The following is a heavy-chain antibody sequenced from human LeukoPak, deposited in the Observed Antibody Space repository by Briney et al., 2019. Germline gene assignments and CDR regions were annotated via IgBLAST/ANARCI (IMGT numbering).Heavy chain of an antibody. CDR3: AKIPAAGYYYYYMDV. CDR1: GFTFDDYA. D-gene: IGHD2-2*01. J-gene: IGHJ6*03. CDR2: ISGDGGST. V-gene: IGHV3-43*02. Sequence: GGSLSLSCAASGFTFDDYAMHWVRQAPGKGLEWVSLISGDGGSTYYADSVKGRFTISRDNSKNSLYLQMNSLRTEDTALYYCAKIPAAGYYYYYMDVWGKGTTVTVSS.